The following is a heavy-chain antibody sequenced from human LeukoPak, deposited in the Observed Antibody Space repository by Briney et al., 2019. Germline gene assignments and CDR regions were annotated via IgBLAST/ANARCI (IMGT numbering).Heavy chain of an antibody. CDR1: GFTFSSYG. V-gene: IGHV3-30*02. CDR2: IRYDGSNK. J-gene: IGHJ4*02. D-gene: IGHD4-17*01. Sequence: GGSPRLSCAASGFTFSSYGMHWVRQAPGKGLEWVTFIRYDGSNKHYADSVKGRFTISRDNSKNTLYLQMNSLRAEDTAVYYCAKGGDYGDYVGGFDYWGQGTLVTVSS. CDR3: AKGGDYGDYVGGFDY.